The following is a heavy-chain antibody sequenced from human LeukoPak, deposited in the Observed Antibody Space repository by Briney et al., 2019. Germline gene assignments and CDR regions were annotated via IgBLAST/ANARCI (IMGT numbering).Heavy chain of an antibody. D-gene: IGHD2/OR15-2a*01. Sequence: PSETLSLTCTVSGGSIISSNHYWGWTRQPPGKGLEWFGSISYSGGTAYNPSLRSRVTISVDTSKNQFSLKLSSVPAADTAIYYCARHLNNGFDIWGRGTMVTVSS. J-gene: IGHJ3*02. CDR2: ISYSGGT. V-gene: IGHV4-39*01. CDR3: ARHLNNGFDI. CDR1: GGSIISSNHY.